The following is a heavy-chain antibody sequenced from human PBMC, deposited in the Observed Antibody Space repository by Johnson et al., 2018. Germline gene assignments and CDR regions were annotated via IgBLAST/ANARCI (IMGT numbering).Heavy chain of an antibody. D-gene: IGHD4-17*01. CDR2: ISYDGSNE. CDR1: GFSFSSYA. J-gene: IGHJ6*03. Sequence: QVQLVQSGGGVVQPGRSLRLSCAASGFSFSSYAMHWVRQAPGKGLEWVTLISYDGSNERYAESVKGRFTISRDNYKNTLTLQMTSLRAEDTAVYFGAKVTASGDFPYYYFYYMDVWGKVTTVTVSS. V-gene: IGHV3-30*04. CDR3: AKVTASGDFPYYYFYYMDV.